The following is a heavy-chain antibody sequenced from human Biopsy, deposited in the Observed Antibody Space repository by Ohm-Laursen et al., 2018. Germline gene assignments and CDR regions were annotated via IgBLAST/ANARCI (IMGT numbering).Heavy chain of an antibody. D-gene: IGHD2-2*01. CDR2: INPYTGDT. V-gene: IGHV1-18*01. CDR3: VRDYQPTIITIHYYYYGMDV. Sequence: ASVKVSCNASGYTFINYGFSWVRQAPGQGLEWMGWINPYTGDTNYAQKLQGRVTMTTDTSTSTAYMELRSLRSDDTAVYYCVRDYQPTIITIHYYYYGMDVWGQGTTVTVSS. J-gene: IGHJ6*02. CDR1: GYTFINYG.